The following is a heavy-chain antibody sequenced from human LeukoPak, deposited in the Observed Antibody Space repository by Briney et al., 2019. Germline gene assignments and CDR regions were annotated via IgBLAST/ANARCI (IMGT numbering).Heavy chain of an antibody. CDR3: AGGVQGAGPFDY. J-gene: IGHJ4*02. D-gene: IGHD3-16*01. CDR2: ISNSGTMM. V-gene: IGHV3-11*01. Sequence: GGSLRLSCAASGFTLSDYYMSWIRQAPGKGLEWIAYISNSGTMMYYRDSVKGRFTVSRDNAQNSLYLQMNSLRAEDTALYYCAGGVQGAGPFDYWGQGSLVTVSS. CDR1: GFTLSDYY.